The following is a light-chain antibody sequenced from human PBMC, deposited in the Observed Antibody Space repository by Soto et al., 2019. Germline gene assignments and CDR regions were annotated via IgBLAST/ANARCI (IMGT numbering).Light chain of an antibody. V-gene: IGKV1-39*01. J-gene: IGKJ2*01. Sequence: DIQMTQSPSTLSASVGDRVTITCRASQSISSWLAWYQQKPGKAPKLLIYAESSSPSGVPSRFSGGGSGTHFTLTISSLQVEDFATYYCQQSYSTPHTFGRGTKVDI. CDR2: AES. CDR1: QSISSW. CDR3: QQSYSTPHT.